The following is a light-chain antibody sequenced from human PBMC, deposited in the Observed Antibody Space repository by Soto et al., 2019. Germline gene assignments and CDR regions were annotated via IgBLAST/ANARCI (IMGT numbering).Light chain of an antibody. CDR3: SSYTSSSTLL. V-gene: IGLV2-14*01. J-gene: IGLJ2*01. CDR1: SSDVGDYNY. Sequence: QSALTQPASVSGSPGQSITISCTGTSSDVGDYNYVSWYQQHPGKAPKLMIYEVSNRPSGLSNRFSGSKSGNTASLTISGLQAEDEADYYCSSYTSSSTLLFGGGTKLTVL. CDR2: EVS.